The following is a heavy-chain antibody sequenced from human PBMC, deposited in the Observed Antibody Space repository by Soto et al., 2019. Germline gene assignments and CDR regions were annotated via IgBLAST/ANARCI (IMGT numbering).Heavy chain of an antibody. CDR2: INHSGST. CDR1: GGSFSGYY. CDR3: ARGRARNDY. Sequence: SETLSLTCAVYGGSFSGYYWSWIRQPPGKGLEWIGEINHSGSTNYNPSLKSRVTISVDTSKNQFSLKLSSVTAADTAVYYCARGRARNDYWGQGTLVTVPS. V-gene: IGHV4-34*01. J-gene: IGHJ4*02.